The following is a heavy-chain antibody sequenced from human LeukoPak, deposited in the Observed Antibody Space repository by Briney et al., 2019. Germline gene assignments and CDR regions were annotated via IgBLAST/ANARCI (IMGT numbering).Heavy chain of an antibody. CDR2: INPNSGGT. CDR1: GYTFTGYF. D-gene: IGHD2-15*01. CDR3: ARGATSYCSGGSCYLHFDY. J-gene: IGHJ4*02. Sequence: GASVKVSCKASGYTFTGYFLHWVRQAPGQGLEWMGWINPNSGGTNYAQKFQGRVTMTRDTSISAAYMELSSLRSDDTAVYYCARGATSYCSGGSCYLHFDYWGQGTLVTVSS. V-gene: IGHV1-2*02.